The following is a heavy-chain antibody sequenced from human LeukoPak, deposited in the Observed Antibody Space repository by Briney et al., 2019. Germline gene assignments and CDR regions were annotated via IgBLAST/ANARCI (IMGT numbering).Heavy chain of an antibody. V-gene: IGHV4-39*07. CDR1: GGSISSSSYY. J-gene: IGHJ4*02. CDR3: ARGGMTNYFDY. D-gene: IGHD1-20*01. CDR2: IYYSGST. Sequence: SETLSLTCTVPGGSISSSSYYWGWIRQPPGKGLEWIGSIYYSGSTYYNPSLKSRVTISVDTSKNQFSLKLSSVTAADTAVYYCARGGMTNYFDYWGQGTLVTASS.